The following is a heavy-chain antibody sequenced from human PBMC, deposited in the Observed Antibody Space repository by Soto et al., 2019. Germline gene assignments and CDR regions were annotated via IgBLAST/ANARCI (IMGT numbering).Heavy chain of an antibody. J-gene: IGHJ4*02. V-gene: IGHV3-48*03. D-gene: IGHD5-18*01. CDR1: GFTFSSYE. CDR2: ISARGSTI. Sequence: EVQLVESGGGLVQPGGSLRLSCAASGFTFSSYEMNWVRQAPGKGLEWVSYISARGSTIYYADSVKGRFTISRDNARNSLYLQMNSLRAEDTAVYYCARMWGGYSGYNYGADSWGQGTLVTVSS. CDR3: ARMWGGYSGYNYGADS.